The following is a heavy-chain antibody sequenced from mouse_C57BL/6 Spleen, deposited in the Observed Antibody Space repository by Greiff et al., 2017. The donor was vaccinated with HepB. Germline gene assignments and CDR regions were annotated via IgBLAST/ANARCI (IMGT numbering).Heavy chain of an antibody. CDR3: ARGPTGTRFDY. CDR1: GYSITSGYY. Sequence: ESGPGLVKPSQSLSLTCSVTGYSITSGYYWNWIRQFPGNKLEWMGYISYDGSNNYNPSLKNRISITRDTSKNQFFLKLNSVTTEDTATYYCARGPTGTRFDYWGQGTTLTVSS. CDR2: ISYDGSN. J-gene: IGHJ2*01. V-gene: IGHV3-6*01. D-gene: IGHD4-1*01.